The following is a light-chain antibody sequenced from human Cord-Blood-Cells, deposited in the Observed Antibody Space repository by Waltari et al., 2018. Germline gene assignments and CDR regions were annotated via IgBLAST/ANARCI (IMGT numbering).Light chain of an antibody. J-gene: IGKJ2*01. V-gene: IGKV4-1*01. Sequence: DIVMTQSPDSLAVSLGERATIHCKSSQSVLYSSNNKNYLAWYQQKPGQPPKLLIYWASTRESVVPYRFSGSGSGTDFTLTISSLQAEDVAVYYCQQYYSTPYTFGQGTKLEIK. CDR2: WAS. CDR1: QSVLYSSNNKNY. CDR3: QQYYSTPYT.